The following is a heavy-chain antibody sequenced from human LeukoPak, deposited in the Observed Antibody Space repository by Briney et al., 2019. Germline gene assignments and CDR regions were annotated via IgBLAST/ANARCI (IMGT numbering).Heavy chain of an antibody. CDR2: MSWSGHNT. D-gene: IGHD4-23*01. J-gene: IGHJ5*01. CDR3: AKDMADYGGNSFDS. CDR1: GFAFDEYT. Sequence: PGGSLRLSCVASGFAFDEYTFNWVRQAPGKGLEWVSLMSWSGHNTYYSDSVKGRFTISRDNSKNSIYLEMKDLRIEDTALYYCAKDMADYGGNSFDSWGEGTLVTVSS. V-gene: IGHV3-43*01.